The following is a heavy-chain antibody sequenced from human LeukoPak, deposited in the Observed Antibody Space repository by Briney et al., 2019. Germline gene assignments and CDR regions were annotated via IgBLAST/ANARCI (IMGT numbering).Heavy chain of an antibody. CDR1: GFSFSSYE. V-gene: IGHV3-48*03. J-gene: IGHJ4*02. CDR3: ARGXGKFXX. CDR2: ISSSGSTI. Sequence: GSLRLSCTASGFSFSSYEMNWVRQAPGKGLEWVSYISSSGSTIYYADSVKGRFTISRDNTKQSLYLQMNSLRAEDTAVYYCARGXGKFXXWGQGTLVTV.